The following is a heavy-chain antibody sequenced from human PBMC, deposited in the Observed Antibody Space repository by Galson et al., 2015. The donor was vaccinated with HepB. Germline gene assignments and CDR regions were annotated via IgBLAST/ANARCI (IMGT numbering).Heavy chain of an antibody. CDR3: ARDLSCSSTSCSSKYSYYGMDV. CDR1: GYTFTSYA. CDR2: INTNTGNK. J-gene: IGHJ6*02. Sequence: SVKVSCKASGYTFTSYAMHWVRQAPGKGLEWVAWINTNTGNKTYAQGFTGRFVFSLDTSVSTAYLQISSLKAEDTAVYYCARDLSCSSTSCSSKYSYYGMDVWGQGTTVTVSS. D-gene: IGHD2-2*01. V-gene: IGHV7-4-1*02.